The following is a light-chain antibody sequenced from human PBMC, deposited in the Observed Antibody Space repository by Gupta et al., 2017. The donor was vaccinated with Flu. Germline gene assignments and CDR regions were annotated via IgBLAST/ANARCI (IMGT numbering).Light chain of an antibody. V-gene: IGKV1-5*03. CDR1: QSISRR. J-gene: IGKJ1*01. Sequence: DIQMTQSPSTLSASVGDRVTITYRAGQSISRRLAWYQRKPGKAPKLVSYEASSLQSGVASRFSGSGSGTNFTLSIRSLQHDDFATYYCQQYKSYRSFGQGTKVEIK. CDR3: QQYKSYRS. CDR2: EAS.